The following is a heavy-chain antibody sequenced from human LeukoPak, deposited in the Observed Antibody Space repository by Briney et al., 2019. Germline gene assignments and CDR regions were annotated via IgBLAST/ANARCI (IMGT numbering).Heavy chain of an antibody. J-gene: IGHJ3*02. CDR2: IWYDGSNK. V-gene: IGHV3-33*01. CDR3: ARYGVRGPNDAFDI. D-gene: IGHD3-10*01. Sequence: GGSLRLSCAASGFTFSSYGTHWVRQAPGKGLEWVAVIWYDGSNKYYADSVKGRFTISRDNSKNTLYLQMNSLRAEDTAVYYCARYGVRGPNDAFDIWGQGTMVTVSS. CDR1: GFTFSSYG.